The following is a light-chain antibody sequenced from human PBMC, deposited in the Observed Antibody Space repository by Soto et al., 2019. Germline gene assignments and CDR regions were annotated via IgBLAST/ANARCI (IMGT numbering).Light chain of an antibody. V-gene: IGLV2-11*01. CDR2: DVT. J-gene: IGLJ3*02. Sequence: QSALTQPRSVSGSPGQSVTISCTGTSSDVGGYNYVSWYQQHPGKAPKLMIYDVTKRPSGVPDRFSGSKSGNTASLTISGLRAEDEAEYYCCSYAGSYVVFGGGTKLTVL. CDR3: CSYAGSYVV. CDR1: SSDVGGYNY.